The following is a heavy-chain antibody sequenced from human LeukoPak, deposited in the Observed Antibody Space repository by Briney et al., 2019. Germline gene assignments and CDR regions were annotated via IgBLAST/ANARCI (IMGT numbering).Heavy chain of an antibody. D-gene: IGHD3-10*01. CDR1: GGSISSYY. CDR2: ISYSGST. Sequence: SETLSLTCTVSGGSISSYYWSWIRQPPGKGLEWIGYISYSGSTNYNPSLKSRVTISVDTSRNQFSLTLSSVTAADSAVYYCARGRLGGSGSYCDGLDYWGEGALVTVSS. J-gene: IGHJ4*02. CDR3: ARGRLGGSGSYCDGLDY. V-gene: IGHV4-59*01.